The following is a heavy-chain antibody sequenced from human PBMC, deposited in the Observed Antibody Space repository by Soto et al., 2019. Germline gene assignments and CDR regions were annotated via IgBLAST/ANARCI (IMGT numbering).Heavy chain of an antibody. J-gene: IGHJ5*02. CDR1: GFIFSNYS. CDR2: ISSSSGYI. Sequence: EVQLVESGGGLVKPGGSLRLSCAASGFIFSNYSMNWVRQAPGKGLEWVSSISSSSGYIYYADSVKGRFTISRDNAKNLLYLQMNSLRAEDTAVYYCATTAAPNYYYDAGYNWFDPWGQGTLVTVSS. V-gene: IGHV3-21*01. D-gene: IGHD3-22*01. CDR3: ATTAAPNYYYDAGYNWFDP.